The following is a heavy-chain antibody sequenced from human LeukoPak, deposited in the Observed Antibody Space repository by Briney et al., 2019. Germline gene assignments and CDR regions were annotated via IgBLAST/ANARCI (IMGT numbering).Heavy chain of an antibody. CDR3: AIQIRGVVY. CDR2: INAGNGHT. CDR1: GYTFSSYA. Sequence: ASVKVSCKASGYTFSSYAMHWVRQAPGQRLEWMGWINAGNGHTEYSQKFQGRVTFTRDTSASTAYMELSSLRSEDMAVYYCAIQIRGVVYGGLGTLVTVSS. D-gene: IGHD3-10*01. J-gene: IGHJ4*02. V-gene: IGHV1-3*01.